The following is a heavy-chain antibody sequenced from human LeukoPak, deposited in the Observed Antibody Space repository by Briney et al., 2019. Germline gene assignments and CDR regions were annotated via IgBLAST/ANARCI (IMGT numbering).Heavy chain of an antibody. CDR3: ARSSGWDDYGGYYYGMDV. V-gene: IGHV1-2*02. CDR1: GYTFTGYY. D-gene: IGHD4-17*01. CDR2: INPNSGGT. Sequence: ASVKVSCKASGYTFTGYYMHWVGQAPGQGLEWMGWINPNSGGTNYAQKFQGRVTMTRDTSISTAYMELSRLRSDDTAVYYCARSSGWDDYGGYYYGMDVWGQGTTVTVSS. J-gene: IGHJ6*02.